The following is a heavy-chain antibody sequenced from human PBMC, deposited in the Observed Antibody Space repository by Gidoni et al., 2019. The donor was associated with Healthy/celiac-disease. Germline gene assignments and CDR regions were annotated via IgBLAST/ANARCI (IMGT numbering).Heavy chain of an antibody. J-gene: IGHJ3*02. CDR3: ARGDNWNDAAAFDI. D-gene: IGHD1-20*01. Sequence: QLQLQESGPGLVKPSETLSLTCTVSGGSISSSSYYWGWIRQPPGKGLEWIGSIYYSGSTYYNPSLKSRVTISVDTSKNQFSLKLSSVTAADTAVYYCARGDNWNDAAAFDIWGQGTMVTVSS. V-gene: IGHV4-39*07. CDR2: IYYSGST. CDR1: GGSISSSSYY.